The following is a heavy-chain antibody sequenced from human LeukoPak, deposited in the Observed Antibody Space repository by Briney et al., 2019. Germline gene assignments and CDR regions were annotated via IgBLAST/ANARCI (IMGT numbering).Heavy chain of an antibody. CDR2: ISYDGSNK. J-gene: IGHJ3*02. D-gene: IGHD3-22*01. V-gene: IGHV3-30*19. Sequence: PGGSLRLSCAASAFTFSSYGMHWVRQAPGKGLEWVAVISYDGSNKYYADSVRGRFTISRDNSKNTLYLQMNSLRAEDTAVYYCAKAPMIVGYDAFDIWGQGTMVTVSS. CDR1: AFTFSSYG. CDR3: AKAPMIVGYDAFDI.